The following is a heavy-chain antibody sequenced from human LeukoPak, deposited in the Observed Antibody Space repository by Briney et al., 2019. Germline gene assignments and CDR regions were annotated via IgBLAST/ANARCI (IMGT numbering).Heavy chain of an antibody. CDR2: IYPGDSDT. CDR1: GYSFTSYW. Sequence: GESLKISRKGSGYSFTSYWIGWVRQMPGKGLEWMGIIYPGDSDTRYSPSFQGQVTISADKSISTAYLQWSSLKASDTAMYYCARQWETAMVSFDYWGQGTLVTVSS. D-gene: IGHD5-18*01. J-gene: IGHJ4*02. CDR3: ARQWETAMVSFDY. V-gene: IGHV5-51*01.